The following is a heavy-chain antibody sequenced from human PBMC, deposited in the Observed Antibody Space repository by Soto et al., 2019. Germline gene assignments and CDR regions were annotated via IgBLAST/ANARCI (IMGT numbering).Heavy chain of an antibody. Sequence: QVTLKESGPVLVKPTETLTLTCTVSGFSLSNAGMGVSWIRQPPGKALEWLAHIFSNDERRFSTSLQNRLTISKDTFNSQVVRIMTTMDPVDTATYYCAQTEDGGRSRTPAGWFDAWGQGTLVTVSS. J-gene: IGHJ5*02. CDR1: GFSLSNAGMG. V-gene: IGHV2-26*01. D-gene: IGHD2-15*01. CDR2: IFSNDER. CDR3: AQTEDGGRSRTPAGWFDA.